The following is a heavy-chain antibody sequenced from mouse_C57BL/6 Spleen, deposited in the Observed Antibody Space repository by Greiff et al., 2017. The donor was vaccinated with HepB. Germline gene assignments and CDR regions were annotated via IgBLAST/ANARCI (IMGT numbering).Heavy chain of an antibody. D-gene: IGHD1-1*01. CDR2: IYPGSGST. Sequence: QVQLQQPGAELVKPGASVKMSCKASGYTFTSYWITWVKQRHGQGLEWIGDIYPGSGSTNYNEKFKSKATLTVDTSSSTAYMQLSSLTSEDSAVYYCARDHYYGSSYAMDYWGQGTSVTVSS. J-gene: IGHJ4*01. CDR3: ARDHYYGSSYAMDY. CDR1: GYTFTSYW. V-gene: IGHV1-55*01.